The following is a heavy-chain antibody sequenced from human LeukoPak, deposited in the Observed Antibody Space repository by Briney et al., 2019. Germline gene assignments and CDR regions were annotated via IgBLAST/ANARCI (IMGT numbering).Heavy chain of an antibody. Sequence: GRSLRLSCAASGFTFSSYGMHWVRQAPGKGLEWVAVIWYDGSNKCYADSVKGRFTISRDNSKNTLYLQMNSLRAEDTAVYYCARAQARNYYGSGSYSYYYYGMDVWGQGTTVTVSS. CDR3: ARAQARNYYGSGSYSYYYYGMDV. CDR2: IWYDGSNK. D-gene: IGHD3-10*01. V-gene: IGHV3-33*01. CDR1: GFTFSSYG. J-gene: IGHJ6*02.